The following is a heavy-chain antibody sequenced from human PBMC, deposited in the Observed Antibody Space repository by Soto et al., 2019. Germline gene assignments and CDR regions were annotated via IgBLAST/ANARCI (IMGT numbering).Heavy chain of an antibody. CDR2: INHSGST. J-gene: IGHJ6*02. CDR3: ARQSGALGNYFYGMDV. CDR1: GGSFSGYY. Sequence: SETLSLTCAVYGGSFSGYYWSWIRQPPGKGLEWIGEINHSGSTNYNPSLKSRATISVDTSKNQFSLKLTSVTAADTAIYYCARQSGALGNYFYGMDVWGQGTMVTVSS. V-gene: IGHV4-34*01. D-gene: IGHD7-27*01.